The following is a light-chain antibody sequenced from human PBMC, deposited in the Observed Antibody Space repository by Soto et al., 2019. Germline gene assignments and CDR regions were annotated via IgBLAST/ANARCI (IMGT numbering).Light chain of an antibody. V-gene: IGKV1-9*01. CDR3: QQLSRYPLT. J-gene: IGKJ4*01. CDR1: QALSNY. Sequence: DIQLTQLPSVRSSSLGDTVTITCRASQALSNYLAWYQQKPGKAPDLLIYSASTLQSGVPSRFSGIGSETEGSLTLRALKTEDVSTYYCQQLSRYPLTFGGGTKVDIK. CDR2: SAS.